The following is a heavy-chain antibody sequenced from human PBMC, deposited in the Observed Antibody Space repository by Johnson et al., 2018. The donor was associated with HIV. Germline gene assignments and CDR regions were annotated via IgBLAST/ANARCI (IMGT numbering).Heavy chain of an antibody. CDR1: GFTFRHAW. D-gene: IGHD3-3*01. Sequence: VQLVESGGGVVRPGGSLRLSCTASGFTFRHAWMSWVRQAPGKGLEWIGRVKSKTDGGTMDYAAPVKGRFTISRDNAKNTLYLQMNSLRAEDTAVYYCARESRYNFWSGYDAFDIWGQGTMVSVSS. CDR3: ARESRYNFWSGYDAFDI. CDR2: VKSKTDGGTM. J-gene: IGHJ3*02. V-gene: IGHV3-15*05.